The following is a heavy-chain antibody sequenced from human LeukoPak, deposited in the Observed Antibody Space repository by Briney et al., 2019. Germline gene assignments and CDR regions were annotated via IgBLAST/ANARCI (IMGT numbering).Heavy chain of an antibody. Sequence: SETPSLTCTVSGGSISSYYWSCIWQPPGKGLEWIGDIYYSGSTNYNPSLKSRVTISVDTSKNQFSLKLSSVTAADTAMYYCARERDGYNSDAFDIWGQGTMVTVSS. CDR1: GGSISSYY. V-gene: IGHV4-59*01. D-gene: IGHD5-24*01. CDR2: IYYSGST. CDR3: ARERDGYNSDAFDI. J-gene: IGHJ3*02.